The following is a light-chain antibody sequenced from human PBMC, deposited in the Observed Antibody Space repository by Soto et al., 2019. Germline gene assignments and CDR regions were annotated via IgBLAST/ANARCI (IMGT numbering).Light chain of an antibody. J-gene: IGLJ2*01. CDR3: QVWDSNSMI. Sequence: SYELTQPPSVSVSPGQTATITCSGDKLGDKYTCWYQQKPGQSPVVVIFEDAKRPSGIPERFSGSNSGNTATLTISGTQAMDEADYYCQVWDSNSMIFGGGTKVTVL. CDR1: KLGDKY. CDR2: EDA. V-gene: IGLV3-1*01.